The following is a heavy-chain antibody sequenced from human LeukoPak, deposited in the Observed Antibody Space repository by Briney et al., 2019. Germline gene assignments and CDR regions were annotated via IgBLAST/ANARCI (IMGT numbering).Heavy chain of an antibody. CDR1: GFTFSSYA. CDR2: ISGSGGST. CDR3: AKAQLWFGELAPFDY. D-gene: IGHD3-10*01. V-gene: IGHV3-23*01. Sequence: VGSLRLSCAASGFTFSSYAMSWVRQAPGKGLEWVSAISGSGGSTYYADSVKGRFTISRDNSKNTLYLQMNSLRAEDTAVYYCAKAQLWFGELAPFDYWGQGTLVTVSS. J-gene: IGHJ4*02.